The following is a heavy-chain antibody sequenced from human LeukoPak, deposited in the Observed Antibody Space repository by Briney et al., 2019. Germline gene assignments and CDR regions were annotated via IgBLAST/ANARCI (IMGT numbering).Heavy chain of an antibody. D-gene: IGHD2-15*01. CDR1: GYTFTSYY. CDR3: AKDWWSLSPSVVVAARVRRLADY. V-gene: IGHV1-46*01. J-gene: IGHJ4*02. Sequence: ASVKVSXKASGYTFTSYYMHWVRQAPGQGLEWMRIINPSGGSTSYAQKFQGRVTMTRDTSTSTVYMELSSLRAEDTAVYYCAKDWWSLSPSVVVAARVRRLADYWGQGTLVTVSS. CDR2: INPSGGST.